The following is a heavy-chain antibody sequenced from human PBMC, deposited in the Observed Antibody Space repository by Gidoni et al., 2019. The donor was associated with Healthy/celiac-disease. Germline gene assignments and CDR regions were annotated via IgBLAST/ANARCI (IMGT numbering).Heavy chain of an antibody. CDR1: GGSISSSSYY. V-gene: IGHV4-39*01. D-gene: IGHD5-18*01. CDR3: ARLDTAMEIDY. Sequence: QLQLQESGPGLVKPSETLSLTCTVSGGSISSSSYYWGWIRQPPGKGLEWIGSIYYSGSTYYNPSLKSRVTISVDTSKNQFSLKLSSVTAADTAVYYCARLDTAMEIDYWGQGTLVTVSS. CDR2: IYYSGST. J-gene: IGHJ4*02.